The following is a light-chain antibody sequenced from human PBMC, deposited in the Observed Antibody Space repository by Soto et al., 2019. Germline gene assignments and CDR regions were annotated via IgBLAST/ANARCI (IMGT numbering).Light chain of an antibody. V-gene: IGKV3-15*01. CDR3: QQYNHWWT. CDR2: GAS. J-gene: IGKJ1*01. Sequence: IVMTQSPGTLSVSPGERATLSCRASQSVSTNLVWYQQKPGQAPRLLIYGASTRATGVPGRFSGTGSGTEFTLTISSLQSEDSAVYYCQQYNHWWTFGQGTKVDNK. CDR1: QSVSTN.